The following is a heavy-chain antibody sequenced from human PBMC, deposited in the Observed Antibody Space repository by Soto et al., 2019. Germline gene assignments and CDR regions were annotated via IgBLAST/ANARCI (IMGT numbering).Heavy chain of an antibody. CDR2: IYYSGST. V-gene: IGHV4-31*03. J-gene: IGHJ5*02. Sequence: SETLSLTCTVSGGSISSGGYYWSWIRQHPGKGLEWIGYIYYSGSTYYNPSLKSRVTISVDTSKNQFSLKLSSVTAADTAVYYCARDLSSLMVRGAARWFDPWGQGTLVTVSS. CDR1: GGSISSGGYY. CDR3: ARDLSSLMVRGAARWFDP. D-gene: IGHD3-10*01.